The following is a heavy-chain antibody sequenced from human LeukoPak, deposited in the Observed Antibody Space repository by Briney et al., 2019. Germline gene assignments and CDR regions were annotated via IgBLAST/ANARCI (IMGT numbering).Heavy chain of an antibody. V-gene: IGHV4-4*07. CDR3: ARHRAGYCSSTSCSSGYYYGMDV. Sequence: SETLSLTCTVSGGSISTYYWSWIRQAAGKGLEWIGRIYVDGSTNYNPSLKSRVTISVDTSKNQFSLKLSSVTAADTAVYYCARHRAGYCSSTSCSSGYYYGMDVWGQGTTVTVSS. CDR2: IYVDGST. CDR1: GGSISTYY. D-gene: IGHD2-2*01. J-gene: IGHJ6*02.